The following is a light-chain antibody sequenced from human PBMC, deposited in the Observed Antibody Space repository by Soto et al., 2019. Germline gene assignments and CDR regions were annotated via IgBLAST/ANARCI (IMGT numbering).Light chain of an antibody. CDR3: QQTYSTPYT. CDR2: TSG. CDR1: QRITTY. J-gene: IGKJ2*01. V-gene: IGKV1-39*01. Sequence: IQMTQSPSSLSASVGDRVTITCRASQRITTYLNWYQQKPGEAPKLLISTSGTLQRGVPSRFSGSGSLTDFSLTITALRPDDFATYFGQQTYSTPYTFGQGTKLEIK.